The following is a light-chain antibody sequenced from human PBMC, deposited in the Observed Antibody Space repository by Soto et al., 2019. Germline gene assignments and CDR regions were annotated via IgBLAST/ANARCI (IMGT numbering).Light chain of an antibody. V-gene: IGLV3-21*04. CDR2: YEI. Sequence: SYELTQPPSVSVAPGKTASITCGGSNIGSKSVHWYQQKSGQAPVLVIYYEIDRPSGIPERFSGSNSGSTATLTISRVEAGDEADYYCHVWDSDRDHPVFGGGTKLTVL. J-gene: IGLJ2*01. CDR1: NIGSKS. CDR3: HVWDSDRDHPV.